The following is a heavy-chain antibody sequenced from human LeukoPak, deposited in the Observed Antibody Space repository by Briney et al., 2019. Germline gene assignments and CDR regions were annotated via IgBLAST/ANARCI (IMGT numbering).Heavy chain of an antibody. V-gene: IGHV4-30-4*01. CDR3: ARKRSVPAAILPGSDYGMDV. D-gene: IGHD2-2*02. Sequence: SETLSLTCTVSGGSISSGDYYWSWIRQPPGKGLEWIGYIYYSGSTYYNPSLKSRVTISVDTSKNQFSLKLSSVTAADTAVYYCARKRSVPAAILPGSDYGMDVWGQGTTVTVSS. J-gene: IGHJ6*02. CDR2: IYYSGST. CDR1: GGSISSGDYY.